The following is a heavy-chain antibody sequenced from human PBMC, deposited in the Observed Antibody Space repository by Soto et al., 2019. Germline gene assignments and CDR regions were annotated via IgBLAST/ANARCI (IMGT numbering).Heavy chain of an antibody. CDR1: GFTFRSYA. CDR3: ARDQGASYGLYYFDY. J-gene: IGHJ4*02. CDR2: VSASGTGT. Sequence: EVPLLESGGGLVQPGGSLRLSCAASGFTFRSYAMSWVRQAPGKGLEWVSAVSASGTGTYYSDSVKGRFTISRDNSKNTLYLQMNSLRAEDTALYYCARDQGASYGLYYFDYWGQGTLVTVSS. D-gene: IGHD5-18*01. V-gene: IGHV3-23*01.